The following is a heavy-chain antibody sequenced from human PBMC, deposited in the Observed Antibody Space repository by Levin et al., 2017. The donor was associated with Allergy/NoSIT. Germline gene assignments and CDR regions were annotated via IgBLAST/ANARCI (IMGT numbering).Heavy chain of an antibody. J-gene: IGHJ3*01. V-gene: IGHV1-69*06. CDR3: AGDGDRQGSWPYDAFEF. Sequence: SVKVSCKAFGGTLSNNAISWVRQAPGQGLEWMGGIIPMFGKATYAQQFQGRVTITADKSTSTAYMQLSGLRSEDTAGYFCAGDGDRQGSWPYDAFEFWGQGTVVAVSS. CDR1: GGTLSNNA. CDR2: IIPMFGKA. D-gene: IGHD6-13*01.